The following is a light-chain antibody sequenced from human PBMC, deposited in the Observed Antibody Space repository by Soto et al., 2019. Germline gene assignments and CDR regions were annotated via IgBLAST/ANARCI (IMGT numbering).Light chain of an antibody. CDR2: AAS. Sequence: IHMTQSPASLSASEGDRVTITCRASQSISSYLNWYQQKPGKAPKLLIYAASSLQSGVPSRFSGSGSGTDFTLTISSLQPEDFATYYCQQSYSTPRLTFGGGTKVDIK. CDR3: QQSYSTPRLT. J-gene: IGKJ4*01. V-gene: IGKV1-39*01. CDR1: QSISSY.